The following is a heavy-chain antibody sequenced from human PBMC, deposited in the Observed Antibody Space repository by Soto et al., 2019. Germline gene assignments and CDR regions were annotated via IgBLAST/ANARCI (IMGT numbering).Heavy chain of an antibody. CDR1: GYTFTSYG. D-gene: IGHD1-26*01. J-gene: IGHJ3*01. V-gene: IGHV1-18*01. CDR3: ASSLRKWERTDGFDV. CDR2: ISAYNGNT. Sequence: VVSVKVSCKASGYTFTSYGISWVRQAPGQGLEWMGWISAYNGNTNYAQKLQGRVTMTTDTSTSTAYMELSSVTASDTAVYYCASSLRKWERTDGFDVWGQGTMVTVSS.